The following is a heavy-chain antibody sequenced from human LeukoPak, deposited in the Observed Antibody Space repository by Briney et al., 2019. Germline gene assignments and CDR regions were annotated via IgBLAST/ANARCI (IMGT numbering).Heavy chain of an antibody. Sequence: ASVKVSCKVSGYTLTELSMHWVRQAPGKGLEWIGGFDPEDGETIYEQKFQGRVTMTEDTSTDTAYMELSSLRSEDTAVYYCATGGSRIVVVPAAMGTWGQGTLVTVSS. CDR3: ATGGSRIVVVPAAMGT. CDR2: FDPEDGET. CDR1: GYTLTELS. J-gene: IGHJ5*02. V-gene: IGHV1-24*01. D-gene: IGHD2-2*01.